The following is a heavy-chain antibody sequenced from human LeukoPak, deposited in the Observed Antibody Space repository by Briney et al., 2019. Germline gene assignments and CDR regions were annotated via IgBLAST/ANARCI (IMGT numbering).Heavy chain of an antibody. Sequence: GGSLRLSCAASGFTFSSYEMNWVRQAPGKGLVCVSRINTDGSSTIYADSVKGRFTISRDNAKNTLYLQMNSLRAEDAAVYYCAFFWSGYSNGMDVWGQGTTVTVSS. CDR3: AFFWSGYSNGMDV. V-gene: IGHV3-74*01. D-gene: IGHD3-3*01. CDR2: INTDGSST. CDR1: GFTFSSYE. J-gene: IGHJ6*02.